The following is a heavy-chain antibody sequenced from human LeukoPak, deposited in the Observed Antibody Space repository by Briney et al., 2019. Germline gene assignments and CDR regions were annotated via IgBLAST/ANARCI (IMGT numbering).Heavy chain of an antibody. J-gene: IGHJ4*02. D-gene: IGHD5-18*01. V-gene: IGHV3-30-3*01. CDR2: ISYDGSNK. CDR1: GFTFSSYA. CDR3: ARDWATGGAMVN. Sequence: GGSLRLSCAASGFTFSSYAMHWVRQAPGKGLEWVAVISYDGSNKYYADSVKGRFTISRDNSKNTLYLQMNTLRAEDTAVYYCARDWATGGAMVNWGQGTLVTVSS.